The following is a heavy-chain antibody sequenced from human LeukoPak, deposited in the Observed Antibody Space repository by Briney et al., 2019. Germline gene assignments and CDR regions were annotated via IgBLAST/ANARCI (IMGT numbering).Heavy chain of an antibody. V-gene: IGHV3-11*01. CDR1: GFTFSDYY. CDR3: ASPVLQRNSYYYYYMDV. J-gene: IGHJ6*03. Sequence: GGSLRLSCAASGFTFSDYYMSWIRQAPGKGLEWVSYISSSGSTIYYADSVKGRFTISRDNAKNSPYLQMNSLRAEDTAVYYCASPVLQRNSYYYYYMDVWGKGTTVTVSS. D-gene: IGHD4-11*01. CDR2: ISSSGSTI.